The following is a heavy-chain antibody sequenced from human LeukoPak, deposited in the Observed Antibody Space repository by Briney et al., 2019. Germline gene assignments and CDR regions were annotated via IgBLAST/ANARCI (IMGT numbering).Heavy chain of an antibody. CDR1: GYTFTGYY. V-gene: IGHV1-2*02. CDR3: ARDSSSWYGYFQH. Sequence: ASVKVSCKASGYTFTGYYMHWVRQAPGQGLEWMGWINPNSGGTNYAQKFQGRVTMTRDTSISTAYMELSRLRSDDTAVYYCARDSSSWYGYFQHWGQGTLVTVSS. CDR2: INPNSGGT. J-gene: IGHJ1*01. D-gene: IGHD6-13*01.